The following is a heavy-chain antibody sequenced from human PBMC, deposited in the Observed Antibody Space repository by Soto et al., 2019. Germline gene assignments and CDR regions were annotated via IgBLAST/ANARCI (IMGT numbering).Heavy chain of an antibody. CDR3: AHTLFPSQEIAAAGKGGFDY. J-gene: IGHJ4*02. V-gene: IGHV2-5*02. CDR1: GFSLSTSGVG. Sequence: QITLKESGPTLVNPTQTLTLTCTFSGFSLSTSGVGVGWIRQPPGKALEWLALIYWDDDKRYSPSLKSRLTITKDTSKNQVVLTMTNMDPVDTATYYCAHTLFPSQEIAAAGKGGFDYWGQGTLVTVSS. D-gene: IGHD6-13*01. CDR2: IYWDDDK.